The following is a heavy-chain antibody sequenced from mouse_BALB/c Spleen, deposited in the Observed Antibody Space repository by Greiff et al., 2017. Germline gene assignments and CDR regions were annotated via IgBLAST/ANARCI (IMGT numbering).Heavy chain of an antibody. V-gene: IGHV5-6-5*01. J-gene: IGHJ2*01. CDR2: ISSGGST. CDR3: ARPMITTGYFDY. D-gene: IGHD2-4*01. Sequence: EVQVVESGGGLVKPGGSLKLSCAASGFTFSSYAMSWVRQTPEKRLEWVASISSGGSTYYPDSVKGRFTISRDNARNILYLQMSSLRSEDTAMYYCARPMITTGYFDYWGQGTTLTVSS. CDR1: GFTFSSYA.